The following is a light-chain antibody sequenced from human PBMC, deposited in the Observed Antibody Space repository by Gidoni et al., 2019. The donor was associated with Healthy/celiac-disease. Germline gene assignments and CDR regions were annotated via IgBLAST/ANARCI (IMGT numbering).Light chain of an antibody. J-gene: IGKJ1*01. Sequence: VLPPSPGPLSLSPGERATLSCRASQSVSSSYLAWYQQKPGQAPRRLIYGASSRATGIPDRFSGSGSGTDFTLTISRLEPEDFAGYYCQQYGSSPWTFGQXTKVEIK. CDR1: QSVSSSY. CDR3: QQYGSSPWT. V-gene: IGKV3-20*01. CDR2: GAS.